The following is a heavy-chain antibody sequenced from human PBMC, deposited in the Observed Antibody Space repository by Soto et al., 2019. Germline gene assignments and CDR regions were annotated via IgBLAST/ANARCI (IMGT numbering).Heavy chain of an antibody. Sequence: QVQVEQSGAEVKKPGSSVKVSCKASGGTFSTAAISWVRQAPGQGLEWMGGIMPIFRTADYAQKFQGRVTITADESTSTAYLELRSLSSEDTAIYYCARDQDRPQLCGNYYYIMDVWGQGTTVTVSS. J-gene: IGHJ6*02. CDR3: ARDQDRPQLCGNYYYIMDV. V-gene: IGHV1-69*12. D-gene: IGHD3-16*01. CDR1: GGTFSTAA. CDR2: IMPIFRTA.